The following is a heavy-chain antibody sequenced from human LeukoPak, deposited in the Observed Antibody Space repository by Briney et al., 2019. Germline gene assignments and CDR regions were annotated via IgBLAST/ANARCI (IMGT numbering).Heavy chain of an antibody. V-gene: IGHV3-23*01. J-gene: IGHJ4*02. CDR3: ARTPGGSGNRFDY. Sequence: GGSLRLSCAASGFTFSSYAMSWVRQAPGKGLEWVSAISGSGGSTYYADSVKGRFTISRDNSKNTLFLQMNSLRAEDTAVYYCARTPGGSGNRFDYWGQGTLVTVSS. CDR2: ISGSGGST. D-gene: IGHD3-10*01. CDR1: GFTFSSYA.